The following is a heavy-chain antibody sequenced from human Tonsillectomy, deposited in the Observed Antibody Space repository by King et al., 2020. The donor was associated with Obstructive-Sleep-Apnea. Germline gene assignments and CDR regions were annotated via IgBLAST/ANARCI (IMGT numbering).Heavy chain of an antibody. CDR2: AGTSGDR. V-gene: IGHV3-13*01. Sequence: EVQLVESGGGLVQPGGSLRLSCAASGFTFSHYDMHWVRQATGKVLEWVSGAGTSGDRYFPGSVKGRFTISREDAKNSLYLQMNNLRDADTAVYYCARGRRYDSSGPTGDSWGQGTLVTVSS. J-gene: IGHJ4*02. CDR1: GFTFSHYD. D-gene: IGHD3-22*01. CDR3: ARGRRYDSSGPTGDS.